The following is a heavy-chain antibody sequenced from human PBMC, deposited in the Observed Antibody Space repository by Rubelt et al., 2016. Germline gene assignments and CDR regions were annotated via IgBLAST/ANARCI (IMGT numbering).Heavy chain of an antibody. Sequence: QVQLQQWGAGLLKPSETLSLTCAVYGGSFSGYYWSWIRQPPGKGLEWIGEINHSGSTNYNPSLNTRVSILVDTATNQFSLKLSSVTAAETAVYYCARLTVDTAMGFDYWGQGTLVTVSS. CDR1: GGSFSGYY. D-gene: IGHD5-18*01. J-gene: IGHJ4*02. V-gene: IGHV4-34*01. CDR2: INHSGST. CDR3: ARLTVDTAMGFDY.